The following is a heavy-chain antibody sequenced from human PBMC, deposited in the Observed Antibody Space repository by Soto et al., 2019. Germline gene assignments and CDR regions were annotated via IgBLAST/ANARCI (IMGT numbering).Heavy chain of an antibody. CDR3: ARESNYVVGYYYYYGMDV. V-gene: IGHV1-69*12. J-gene: IGHJ6*02. D-gene: IGHD4-4*01. CDR1: GGTFSSYA. CDR2: IIPIFGTA. Sequence: QVQLVQSGAEVKKPGSSVKVSCKASGGTFSSYAISWVRQAPGQGLEWMGGIIPIFGTANYAQKFQGRVTITADESTSTAYMELSSLRAEDTAVYYCARESNYVVGYYYYYGMDVWGQGTTVTVSS.